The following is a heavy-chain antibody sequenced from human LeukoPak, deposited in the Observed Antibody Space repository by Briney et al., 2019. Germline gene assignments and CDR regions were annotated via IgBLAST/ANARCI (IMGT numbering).Heavy chain of an antibody. Sequence: GGSLRLSCAASGFTLRTYWMHWVRQAPGKGLGLVSRIKSDGSTNYADSVKGRFTISRDNANNTLSLQMYSLRPEDTGVYYCARAPSEIGGYYPEYFRHWGQGTLVTVSS. J-gene: IGHJ1*01. CDR1: GFTLRTYW. CDR2: IKSDGST. CDR3: ARAPSEIGGYYPEYFRH. D-gene: IGHD3-22*01. V-gene: IGHV3-74*01.